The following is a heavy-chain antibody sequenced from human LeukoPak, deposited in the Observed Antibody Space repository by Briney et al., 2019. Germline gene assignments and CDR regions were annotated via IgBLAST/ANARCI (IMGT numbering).Heavy chain of an antibody. J-gene: IGHJ4*02. CDR2: IYSGDNT. V-gene: IGHV3-66*02. D-gene: IGHD3-22*01. Sequence: GGSLRLSCAASGFTVSSNYMSWVRQAPGKGLEWVSVIYSGDNTYYADSVKGRFTISRDNSKNTLYLQMNSLRAEDTAVYYCARAGSDSSGQHPHDYWGQGTLVTVSS. CDR1: GFTVSSNY. CDR3: ARAGSDSSGQHPHDY.